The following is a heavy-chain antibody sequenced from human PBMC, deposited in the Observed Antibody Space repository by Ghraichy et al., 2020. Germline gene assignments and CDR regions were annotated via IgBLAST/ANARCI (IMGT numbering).Heavy chain of an antibody. CDR1: GGSIIRNHW. CDR3: AREPITSRVFDK. J-gene: IGHJ4*02. V-gene: IGHV4-4*02. D-gene: IGHD1-14*01. Sequence: SETLSLTCAVSGGSIIRNHWWSWVRLTPGKGLEWIGEIYHTGSTNFNPSLKSRVTISVDKSKDQFSLNLYSVTAADSAVYFCAREPITSRVFDKWGQGTLVTVSS. CDR2: IYHTGST.